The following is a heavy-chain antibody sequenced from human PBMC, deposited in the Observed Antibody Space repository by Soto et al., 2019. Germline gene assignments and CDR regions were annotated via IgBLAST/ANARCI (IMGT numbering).Heavy chain of an antibody. CDR2: VYHNGGA. Sequence: SETLSLTCTVSGVSIHNSHSFWAWIRQPPGKGLQFIASVYHNGGAHYNSSLKSRVTISVDTANNQVSLRMRSLTAADTAFYYCGRVVEGATRHTDPDSWGQGILVTVST. CDR1: GVSIHNSHSF. J-gene: IGHJ5*01. D-gene: IGHD2-21*01. V-gene: IGHV4-39*01. CDR3: GRVVEGATRHTDPDS.